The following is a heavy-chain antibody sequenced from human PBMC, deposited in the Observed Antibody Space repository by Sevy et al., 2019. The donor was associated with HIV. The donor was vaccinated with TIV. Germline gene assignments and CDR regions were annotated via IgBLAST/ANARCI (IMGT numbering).Heavy chain of an antibody. J-gene: IGHJ4*02. CDR3: ARANGYCSSTSCPAYFDY. V-gene: IGHV4-59*01. Sequence: SETLSLTCTVSGGSISSYYWSWIRQPPGKGLEWIGYIYYSGSTNYNPPLKSRVTISVDTSKNQFSLKLSSVTAADTAVYYCARANGYCSSTSCPAYFDYWGQGTLVTVSS. D-gene: IGHD2-2*01. CDR2: IYYSGST. CDR1: GGSISSYY.